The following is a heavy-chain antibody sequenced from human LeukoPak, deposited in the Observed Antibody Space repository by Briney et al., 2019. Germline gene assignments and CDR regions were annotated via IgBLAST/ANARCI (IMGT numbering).Heavy chain of an antibody. CDR2: IHPSGGST. J-gene: IGHJ4*02. D-gene: IGHD5-18*01. CDR1: GYTFTAYY. V-gene: IGHV1-46*01. CDR3: ARMAMDPAMVTNFFDL. Sequence: ASVKISCKASGYTFTAYYMYWVRQAPGQGLECMGVIHPSGGSTTYAQKFQGRVTLTKDTATSTVYIELSSLRSDDTAVYYCARMAMDPAMVTNFFDLWGQGTLLTVSA.